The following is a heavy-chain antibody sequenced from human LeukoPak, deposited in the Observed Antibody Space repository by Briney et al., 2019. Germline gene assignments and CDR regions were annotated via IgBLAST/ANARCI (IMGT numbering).Heavy chain of an antibody. D-gene: IGHD3-22*01. CDR1: GFIFSNAW. V-gene: IGHV3-15*01. CDR2: IKSKTDGGTI. CDR3: TSSFYDSSGYRY. Sequence: GGSLRLSCAASGFIFSNAWMNWVRQAPGKGLEWVGRIKSKTDGGTIDYAAPVKDRFTISRDDSKDTLYLQMNCLKTEDTAVYYCTSSFYDSSGYRYWGQGTLVTVSS. J-gene: IGHJ4*02.